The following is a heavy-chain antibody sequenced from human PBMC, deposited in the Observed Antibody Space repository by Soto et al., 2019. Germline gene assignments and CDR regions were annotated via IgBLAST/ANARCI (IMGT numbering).Heavy chain of an antibody. Sequence: QVQLVESGGGVVQPGRSLRLSCAASGFTFSSYGMHWVRQAPGKGLERVAVIWYDGSNKYYADSVKGRFTISRDNSKNTLYLQMNSLRAEDTAVYYCARDGSVAGPDAFDIWGQGTMVTVSS. CDR1: GFTFSSYG. V-gene: IGHV3-33*01. CDR3: ARDGSVAGPDAFDI. J-gene: IGHJ3*02. CDR2: IWYDGSNK. D-gene: IGHD3-10*01.